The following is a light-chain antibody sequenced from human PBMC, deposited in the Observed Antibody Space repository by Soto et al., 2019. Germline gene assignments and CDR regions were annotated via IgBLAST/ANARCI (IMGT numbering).Light chain of an antibody. V-gene: IGKV3-20*01. CDR1: PSVSTNY. Sequence: EIVLTQSPGTLSLSPGDRATLSCRASPSVSTNYLAWYQQKLGQGPRLLIYGASSRATGIPDRFSGNGSGTDFTLTISRLEPEDFAVYYCHQYGSTPFSFGPGTKVDIK. CDR3: HQYGSTPFS. CDR2: GAS. J-gene: IGKJ3*01.